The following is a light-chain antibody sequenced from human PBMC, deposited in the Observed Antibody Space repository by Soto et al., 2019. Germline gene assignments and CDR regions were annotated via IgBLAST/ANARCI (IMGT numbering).Light chain of an antibody. CDR1: SSDVGGYDY. CDR3: CSYAGSYTLV. CDR2: DVS. J-gene: IGLJ2*01. Sequence: QSALTQPRSVSGSPGQSVTISCTGNSSDVGGYDYVSWYQQYPGKAPKLMIYDVSKRPSGVPDRFSGSKSGNTASLTISGLQAEDEADYYCCSYAGSYTLVFGGGTKLTVL. V-gene: IGLV2-11*01.